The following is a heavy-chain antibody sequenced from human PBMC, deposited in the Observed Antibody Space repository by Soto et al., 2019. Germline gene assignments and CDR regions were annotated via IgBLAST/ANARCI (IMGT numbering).Heavy chain of an antibody. CDR3: AREQRSATKTTYNWFDP. D-gene: IGHD1-26*01. V-gene: IGHV4-34*01. Sequence: LSLTCAVYGGSFSGYYWSWIRQPPGKGLEWIGEINHSGSTNYNPSLKSRVTISVDTSKNQFSLKLSSVTAADTAVYYCAREQRSATKTTYNWFDPWGQGTLVTVSS. CDR1: GGSFSGYY. J-gene: IGHJ5*02. CDR2: INHSGST.